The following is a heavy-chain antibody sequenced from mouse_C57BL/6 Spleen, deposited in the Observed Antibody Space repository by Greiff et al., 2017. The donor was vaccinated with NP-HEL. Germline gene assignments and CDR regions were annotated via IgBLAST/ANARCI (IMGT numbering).Heavy chain of an antibody. V-gene: IGHV2-9-1*01. CDR1: GFSLTSYA. Sequence: VKLQESGPGLVAPSQSLSITCTVSGFSLTSYAISWVRQPPGKGLEWLGVLWTGGGTNYNSALKSRLSISKDNSKSQVFLKMNSLQTDDTARYYCARNYGSSILKYYFDYWGQGTTLTVSS. CDR2: LWTGGGT. J-gene: IGHJ2*01. CDR3: ARNYGSSILKYYFDY. D-gene: IGHD1-1*02.